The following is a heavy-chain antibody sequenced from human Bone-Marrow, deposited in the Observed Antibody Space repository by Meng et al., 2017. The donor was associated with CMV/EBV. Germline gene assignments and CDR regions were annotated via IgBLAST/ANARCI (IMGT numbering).Heavy chain of an antibody. V-gene: IGHV1-2*02. Sequence: ASVKVSCKASGYTFTGYYMHWVRQAPGQGLEWMGWINPNSGGTNYAQKFQGRVTMTRDTSISTAYMELSRLRSDDTAVYYFARDLARVGYCSSTSCYTKGAFDYWGQGTLVTVSS. D-gene: IGHD2-2*02. J-gene: IGHJ4*02. CDR1: GYTFTGYY. CDR3: ARDLARVGYCSSTSCYTKGAFDY. CDR2: INPNSGGT.